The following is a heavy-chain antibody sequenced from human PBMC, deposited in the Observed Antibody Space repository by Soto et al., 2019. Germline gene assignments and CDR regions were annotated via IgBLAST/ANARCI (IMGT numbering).Heavy chain of an antibody. CDR3: ARSLWHLGYYYYGMDG. Sequence: SVKVSCKASGGTFSSYAISWVRQAPGQGLEWMGGIIPIFGTANYAQKFQGGVTITADESTSTAYMELSSLRSEDTAVYYCARSLWHLGYYYYGMDGRGQGTTVTVSS. J-gene: IGHJ6*02. D-gene: IGHD2-21*01. CDR1: GGTFSSYA. CDR2: IIPIFGTA. V-gene: IGHV1-69*13.